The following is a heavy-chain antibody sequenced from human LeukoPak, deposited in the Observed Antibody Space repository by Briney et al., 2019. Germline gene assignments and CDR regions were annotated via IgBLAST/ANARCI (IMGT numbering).Heavy chain of an antibody. CDR3: ARGGDSNYYFDY. V-gene: IGHV1-69*05. CDR2: IIPIFGTA. CDR1: GGTFSSYA. Sequence: SVKVSCKASGGTFSSYAISWMRQAPGQGLEWMGGIIPIFGTANYAQKFQGRVTITTDESTSTVYMELSSLRSEDTAVYYCARGGDSNYYFDYWGQGTLVTVSS. D-gene: IGHD4-11*01. J-gene: IGHJ4*02.